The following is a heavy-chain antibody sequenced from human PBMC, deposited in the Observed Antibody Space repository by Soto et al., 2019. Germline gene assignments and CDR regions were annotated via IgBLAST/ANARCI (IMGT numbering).Heavy chain of an antibody. Sequence: AAGKVSWKARVCRNAESVLHSRLQSPGRGIEWMGWISAYNGNTNYAQKLQGRVTMTTDTSTSTAYMELRSLRSDDTAVYYCARDPPFYGLECYDGDGDLYDISARGT. D-gene: IGHD3-10*01. CDR2: ISAYNGNT. J-gene: IGHJ3*02. V-gene: IGHV1-18*04. CDR1: VCRNAESV. CDR3: ARDPPFYGLECYDGDGDLYDI.